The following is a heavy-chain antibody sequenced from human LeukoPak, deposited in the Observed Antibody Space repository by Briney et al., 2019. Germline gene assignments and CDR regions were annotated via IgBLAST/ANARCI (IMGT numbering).Heavy chain of an antibody. CDR1: GFTFSSYG. V-gene: IGHV3-30*18. CDR3: AKDPRGYSYGGIDY. D-gene: IGHD5-18*01. J-gene: IGHJ4*02. Sequence: GGCLRLSCAASGFTFSSYGMHWVRQAPGKGLEWVAVISYDGSNKYYADSVKGRFTISRDNSKNTLYLQMNSLRAEDTAVYYCAKDPRGYSYGGIDYWGQGTLVTVSS. CDR2: ISYDGSNK.